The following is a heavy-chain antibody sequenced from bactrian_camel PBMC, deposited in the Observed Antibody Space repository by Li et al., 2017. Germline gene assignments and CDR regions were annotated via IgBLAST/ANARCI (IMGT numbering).Heavy chain of an antibody. V-gene: IGHV3S67*01. CDR2: INSDGRA. Sequence: DVQLVESGGGSVQAGETLRLSCTYRSELAFREPDMGWLRQVPGQERVGVAAINSDGRASYVESAKGRFTITRDNARNTLYLEMNSLEPEDTAMYYCAAEPLNTWCTYDEYDVGFKYHGQGTQVTVS. J-gene: IGHJ4*01. D-gene: IGHD3*01. CDR1: ELAFREPD.